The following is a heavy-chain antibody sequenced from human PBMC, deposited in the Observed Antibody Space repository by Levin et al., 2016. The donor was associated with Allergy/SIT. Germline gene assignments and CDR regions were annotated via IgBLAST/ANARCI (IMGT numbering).Heavy chain of an antibody. CDR2: INHSGST. J-gene: IGHJ4*02. D-gene: IGHD2-2*01. Sequence: SETLSLTCAVYGGSFSGYYWSWIRQPPGKGLEWIGEINHSGSTNYNPSLKSRVTISVDTSKNQFSLKLSSVTAADTAVYYCARGLEAVVVVPAAIPGHGLPHAFDYWGQGTLVTVSS. CDR3: ARGLEAVVVVPAAIPGHGLPHAFDY. CDR1: GGSFSGYY. V-gene: IGHV4-34*01.